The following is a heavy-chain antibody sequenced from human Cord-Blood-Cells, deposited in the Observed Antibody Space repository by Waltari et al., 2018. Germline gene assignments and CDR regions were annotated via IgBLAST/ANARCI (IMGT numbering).Heavy chain of an antibody. V-gene: IGHV1-46*01. CDR3: ARELLVVPAENWFDP. CDR1: GYTFTSYY. CDR2: TNPWGGRR. Sequence: QVQLVQSGAEVKKPGASVKVSCKASGYTFTSYYMHWVRQSPGKGLEWMGITNPWGGRRSYAQKFQGRGTMTRETSTSTFYMELSSLRSEDTAVYYCARELLVVPAENWFDPWGQGTLVTVSS. J-gene: IGHJ5*02. D-gene: IGHD2-2*01.